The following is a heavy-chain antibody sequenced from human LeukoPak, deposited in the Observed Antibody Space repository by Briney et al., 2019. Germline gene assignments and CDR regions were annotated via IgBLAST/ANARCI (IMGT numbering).Heavy chain of an antibody. D-gene: IGHD3-22*01. Sequence: ASVKVSCKASGYTFTGYYMHWVRQAPGQGLEWMGWINPNSGGTNYAQKFQGRVTMTRDTSISTAYMELSRLRSDDTAVYYCTSGGFDSSGYYYLDYWGQETLVTVSS. CDR1: GYTFTGYY. CDR3: TSGGFDSSGYYYLDY. V-gene: IGHV1-2*02. CDR2: INPNSGGT. J-gene: IGHJ4*02.